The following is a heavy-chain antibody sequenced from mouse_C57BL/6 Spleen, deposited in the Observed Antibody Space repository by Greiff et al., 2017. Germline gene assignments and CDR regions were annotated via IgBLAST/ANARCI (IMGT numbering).Heavy chain of an antibody. CDR1: GYTFTDYE. CDR3: TNYGNPGY. Sequence: VQVVESGAELVRPGASVTLSCKASGYTFTDYEMHWVKQTPVHGLEWIGAIDPETGGTAYNQKFKGKAILTADKSSSTAYMELRSLTSEDSAVYYCTNYGNPGYWGQGTTLTVSS. D-gene: IGHD2-1*01. J-gene: IGHJ2*01. CDR2: IDPETGGT. V-gene: IGHV1-15*01.